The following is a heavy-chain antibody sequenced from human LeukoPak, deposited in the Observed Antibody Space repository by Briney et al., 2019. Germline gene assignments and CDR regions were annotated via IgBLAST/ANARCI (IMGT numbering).Heavy chain of an antibody. CDR1: GFTFSSYS. V-gene: IGHV3-23*01. CDR2: ISGSGGST. Sequence: PGGSLRLSCADSGFTFSSYSMSWVRQAPGKGLEWVSAISGSGGSTYYADSVKGRFTISRDNSKNTLYLQMNSLRAEDTAVYYCAKDGGAAAGTFVFRFPDYWGQGTLVTVSS. J-gene: IGHJ4*02. D-gene: IGHD6-13*01. CDR3: AKDGGAAAGTFVFRFPDY.